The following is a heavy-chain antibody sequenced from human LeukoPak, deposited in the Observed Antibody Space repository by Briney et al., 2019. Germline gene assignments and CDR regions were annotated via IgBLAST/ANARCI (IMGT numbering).Heavy chain of an antibody. Sequence: SETLSLTCTVSGGSISSSSYYWGWIRQPPGKGLEWIGSIYYSGSTYYNPSLKSRVTISVDTSKNQFSLKLSSVTAADTAVYYCARRRDGFPNWFDPWGQGTLVTVSS. V-gene: IGHV4-39*01. CDR1: GGSISSSSYY. CDR3: ARRRDGFPNWFDP. D-gene: IGHD5-24*01. CDR2: IYYSGST. J-gene: IGHJ5*02.